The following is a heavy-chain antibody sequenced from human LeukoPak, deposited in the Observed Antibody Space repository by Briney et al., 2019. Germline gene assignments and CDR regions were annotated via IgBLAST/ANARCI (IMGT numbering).Heavy chain of an antibody. V-gene: IGHV3-9*01. J-gene: IGHJ4*02. D-gene: IGHD3-9*01. CDR3: AKDSQLRYFDWSAVDFDY. CDR2: ISWNSGSI. Sequence: GGSLRLSCAAPGFTFDDYAMHWVRQAPGKGLEWVSGISWNSGSIGYADSVKGRFTISRDNAKNSLYLQMNSLRAEDTALYYCAKDSQLRYFDWSAVDFDYWGQGTLVTVSS. CDR1: GFTFDDYA.